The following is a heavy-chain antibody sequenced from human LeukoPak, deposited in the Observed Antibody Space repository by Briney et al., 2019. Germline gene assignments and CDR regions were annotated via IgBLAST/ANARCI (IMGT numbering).Heavy chain of an antibody. J-gene: IGHJ3*02. Sequence: SETLSLTCAVSGCSFSSYYWSWIRQPPGKGLEWLGEINYSGSINYNPYLKSRVTILLDTSKSQSFLKQIYVTAADTAVYYWAIPRYIFDGRGPTDIWGQGTMVTVSS. D-gene: IGHD2-2*02. CDR1: GCSFSSYY. V-gene: IGHV4-34*01. CDR3: AIPRYIFDGRGPTDI. CDR2: INYSGSI.